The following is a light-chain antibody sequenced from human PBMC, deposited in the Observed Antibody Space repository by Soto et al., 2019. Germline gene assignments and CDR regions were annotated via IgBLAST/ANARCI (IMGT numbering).Light chain of an antibody. Sequence: QSVLTQPPSASGSPGQSVTISCTGTSSDICAFNSISWYQQYPGKAPKLIIFDITQRPSGVPDRFSGSKSANTASLTVSGLQDEDEADYHCSSHAGSNSLMVFGGGTKVTVL. J-gene: IGLJ2*01. CDR2: DIT. CDR3: SSHAGSNSLMV. V-gene: IGLV2-8*01. CDR1: SSDICAFNS.